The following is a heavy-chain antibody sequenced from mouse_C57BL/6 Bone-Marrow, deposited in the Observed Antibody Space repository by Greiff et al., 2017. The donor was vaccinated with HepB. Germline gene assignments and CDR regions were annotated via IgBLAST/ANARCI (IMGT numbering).Heavy chain of an antibody. V-gene: IGHV1-55*01. J-gene: IGHJ3*01. D-gene: IGHD4-1*01. CDR3: AREGLGRAWFAY. CDR1: GYTFTSYW. CDR2: IYPGSGST. Sequence: VQLQQPGAELVKPGASVKMSCKASGYTFTSYWITWVKQRPGQGLEWIGDIYPGSGSTNYNEKFKSKATLTVDTSSSTAYMQLSSLTSEDSAVYYCAREGLGRAWFAYWGQGTLVTVSA.